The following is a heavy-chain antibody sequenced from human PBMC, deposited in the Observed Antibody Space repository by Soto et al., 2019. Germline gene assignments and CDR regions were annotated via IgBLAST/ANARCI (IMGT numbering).Heavy chain of an antibody. J-gene: IGHJ4*02. CDR1: GGSISSYY. CDR2: IYYSGST. CDR3: ARMKLDTAMVINYFDY. D-gene: IGHD5-18*01. Sequence: SETLSLTCTVSGGSISSYYWSWIRQPPGKGLEWIGYIYYSGSTDYNPSLKSRVTISVDTSKNQFSLKLSSVTAADTAVYYCARMKLDTAMVINYFDYSGQGTLVTVSS. V-gene: IGHV4-59*08.